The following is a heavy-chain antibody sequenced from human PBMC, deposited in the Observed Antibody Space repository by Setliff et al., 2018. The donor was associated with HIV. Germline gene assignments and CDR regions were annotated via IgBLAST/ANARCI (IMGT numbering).Heavy chain of an antibody. CDR2: ISYDGGNK. J-gene: IGHJ4*02. CDR1: GVTFSSFA. D-gene: IGHD3-22*01. Sequence: GGSLRLSCAASGVTFSSFAMHWVRQAPGKGLEWVAVISYDGGNKYYADSVKGRFTISRDNSKNTVDLQMNSLRAEDTAVYYCAKAARDYYDSSGYYIGIDYWGRGTLVTVSS. V-gene: IGHV3-30-3*01. CDR3: AKAARDYYDSSGYYIGIDY.